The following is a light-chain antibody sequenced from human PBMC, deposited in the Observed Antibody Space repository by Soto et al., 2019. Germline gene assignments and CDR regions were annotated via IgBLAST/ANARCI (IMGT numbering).Light chain of an antibody. Sequence: DIQMTQTPSSLSASVGDRVTIACRASQTIGTYLNWYQQKPGQAPNLLISAASTLRAWVPSRFTGSGSGTDFTLTIDSLQPEDFATYYCQQTFSVPITFSQGTRLDIK. V-gene: IGKV1-39*01. CDR3: QQTFSVPIT. J-gene: IGKJ5*01. CDR2: AAS. CDR1: QTIGTY.